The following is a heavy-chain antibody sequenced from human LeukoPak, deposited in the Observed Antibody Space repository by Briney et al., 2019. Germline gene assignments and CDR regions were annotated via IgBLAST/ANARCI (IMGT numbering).Heavy chain of an antibody. D-gene: IGHD1-26*01. CDR1: GVTLSSYE. CDR2: ISSSGSTI. Sequence: PGGSLRLSCAASGVTLSSYEMNWVREAPGKGLEWVSYISSSGSTIYYADSVKGRFTISKDNAKNSLYLQMHSLRAEDTAVYYCASQYRRSYYGFTYWGQGPLVTVSS. V-gene: IGHV3-48*03. CDR3: ASQYRRSYYGFTY. J-gene: IGHJ4*02.